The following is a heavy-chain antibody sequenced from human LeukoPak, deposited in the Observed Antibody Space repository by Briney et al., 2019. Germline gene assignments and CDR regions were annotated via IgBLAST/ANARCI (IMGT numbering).Heavy chain of an antibody. D-gene: IGHD3-10*01. V-gene: IGHV4-39*01. CDR2: IACWGGT. CDR1: GASISGSHCY. CDR3: GFGGGIAVTDT. J-gene: IGHJ5*02. Sequence: SETLSLTCAFSGASISGSHCYWNWIRQPLGMGLDWIGSIACWGGTFYNPSLKSRVTISADTSKNQFSLRLTSVTAADTAVYYCGFGGGIAVTDTWGQGTLVTVSS.